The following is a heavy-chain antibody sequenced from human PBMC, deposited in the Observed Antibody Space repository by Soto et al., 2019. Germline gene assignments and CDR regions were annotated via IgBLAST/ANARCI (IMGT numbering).Heavy chain of an antibody. CDR1: GGSISSYY. D-gene: IGHD3-10*01. Sequence: PSETLSLTCTVSGGSISSYYWSWIRQPPGKGLEWIGYIYYSGSTNYNPSLKSRVTISVDTSKNQFSLKLSSVTAADTAVYYCARGNTMVRGVNTRFDYWGQGTLVTVSS. CDR3: ARGNTMVRGVNTRFDY. J-gene: IGHJ4*02. CDR2: IYYSGST. V-gene: IGHV4-59*12.